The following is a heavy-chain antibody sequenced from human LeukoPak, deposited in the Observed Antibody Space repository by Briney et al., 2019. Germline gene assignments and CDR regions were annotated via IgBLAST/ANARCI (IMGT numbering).Heavy chain of an antibody. CDR3: ARDRSSGWFHHDAFDI. D-gene: IGHD6-19*01. CDR2: ISSSSSTI. Sequence: GGSLRLSCAASGLTFSSYSMNWVRQAPGKGLEWVSYISSSSSTIYYADSVKGRFTISRDNAKNSLYLQMNSLRAEDTAVYYCARDRSSGWFHHDAFDIWGQGTMVTVSS. J-gene: IGHJ3*02. CDR1: GLTFSSYS. V-gene: IGHV3-48*01.